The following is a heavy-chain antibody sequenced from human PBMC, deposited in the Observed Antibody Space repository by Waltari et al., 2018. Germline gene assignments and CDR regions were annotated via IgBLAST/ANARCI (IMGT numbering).Heavy chain of an antibody. V-gene: IGHV3-74*01. CDR1: GFRFSNYW. J-gene: IGHJ6*02. CDR2: SGNDETSI. Sequence: EEQLLESGGGLVQPGDSLRLSCAGSGFRFSNYWMNWVRQAPGKGLGWVARSGNDETSISYADSVKGRFTISRDNAKNTVYLQMKRLRVEDTAVYYCARLAPRTYRSPVPGRHYYYGMDVWGQGTTVTVSS. D-gene: IGHD3-10*01. CDR3: ARLAPRTYRSPVPGRHYYYGMDV.